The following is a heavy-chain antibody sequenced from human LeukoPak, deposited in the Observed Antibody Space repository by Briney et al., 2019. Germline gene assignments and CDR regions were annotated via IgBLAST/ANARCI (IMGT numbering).Heavy chain of an antibody. V-gene: IGHV4-4*02. CDR3: AVLLGVAGTTRLDY. Sequence: PSETLSLTCAVSGGSMSGSNWWSWVRQPPGKGLEWIGEIYHSGSPNYNPSLKGRVTISVDKSKNQFSLKLSSVTAADTAVYYCAVLLGVAGTTRLDYWGQGTLVAVSS. D-gene: IGHD6-19*01. CDR2: IYHSGSP. J-gene: IGHJ4*02. CDR1: GGSMSGSNW.